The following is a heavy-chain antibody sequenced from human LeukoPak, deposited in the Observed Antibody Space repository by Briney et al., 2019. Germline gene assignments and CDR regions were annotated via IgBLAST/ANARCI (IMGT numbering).Heavy chain of an antibody. J-gene: IGHJ6*02. D-gene: IGHD6-19*01. CDR1: GFTFSSYS. V-gene: IGHV3-21*01. Sequence: GGSLRLSCAASGFTFSSYSMNWVRQARGKGLEWVSSITSNSSYIYYADSVKGRFTISRDNSKNSLYLQMNSLRAEDTAVYYCARTDSSGWNYYYYYGMDVWGQGTTVTVSS. CDR2: ITSNSSYI. CDR3: ARTDSSGWNYYYYYGMDV.